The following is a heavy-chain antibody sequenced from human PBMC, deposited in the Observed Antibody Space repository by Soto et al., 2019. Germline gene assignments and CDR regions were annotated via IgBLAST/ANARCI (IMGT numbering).Heavy chain of an antibody. V-gene: IGHV3-23*01. Sequence: PGGSLRLSCAASGFTFSSYAMSWVRQAPGKGLEWVSAISGSGGSTYYADSVKGRFTISRDNSKNTLYLQMNSLRAEDTAVYYCAKARSSWEHYNWFDPWGQGTLVTVSS. CDR1: GFTFSSYA. CDR3: AKARSSWEHYNWFDP. D-gene: IGHD6-13*01. J-gene: IGHJ5*02. CDR2: ISGSGGST.